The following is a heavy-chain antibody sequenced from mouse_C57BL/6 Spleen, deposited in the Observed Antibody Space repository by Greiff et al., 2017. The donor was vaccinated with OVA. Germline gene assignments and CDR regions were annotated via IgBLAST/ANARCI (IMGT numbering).Heavy chain of an antibody. CDR2: IHPNSGST. Sequence: QVQLQQPGAELVKPGASVKLSCKASGYTFTSYWMHWVKQRPGQGLEWIGMIHPNSGSTNYNEKFKSKATLTVDKSSSTAYMQLSSLTSEDSAVYYCASYPYYGSDSWCAYWGQGTLVTVSA. J-gene: IGHJ3*01. CDR3: ASYPYYGSDSWCAY. CDR1: GYTFTSYW. D-gene: IGHD1-1*01. V-gene: IGHV1-64*01.